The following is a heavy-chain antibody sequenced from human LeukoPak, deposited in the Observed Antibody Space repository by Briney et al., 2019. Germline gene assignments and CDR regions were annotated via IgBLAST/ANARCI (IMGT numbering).Heavy chain of an antibody. CDR3: ARSPTWIQLWFDY. CDR2: INPNSGGT. V-gene: IGHV1-2*04. Sequence: ASVKVSCKASGYTFTGYYMHWVRQAPGQGLEWMGWINPNSGGTNYAQKFQGWVTMTRDTSISTAYMELSRLRSDGTAVYYCARSPTWIQLWFDYWGQGTLVTVSS. J-gene: IGHJ4*02. CDR1: GYTFTGYY. D-gene: IGHD5-18*01.